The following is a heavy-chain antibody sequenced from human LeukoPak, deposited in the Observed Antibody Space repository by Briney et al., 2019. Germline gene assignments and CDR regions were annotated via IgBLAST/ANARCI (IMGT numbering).Heavy chain of an antibody. CDR2: INPNSGGT. CDR1: GYTFTGYY. V-gene: IGHV1-2*02. CDR3: ARVIPSGRGLFDY. J-gene: IGHJ4*02. D-gene: IGHD3-10*01. Sequence: ASVKVSCKASGYTFTGYYMHWVRQAPGQGLEWMGWINPNSGGTNYAQKFQGRVTMTRDTSISTAYMELSRLRSDDTAVYYCARVIPSGRGLFDYWGQGTLVTVSS.